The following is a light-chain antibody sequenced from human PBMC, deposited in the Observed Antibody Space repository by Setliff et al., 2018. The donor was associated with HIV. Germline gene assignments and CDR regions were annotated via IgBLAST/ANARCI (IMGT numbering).Light chain of an antibody. Sequence: QSALTQPASVSGSPGQSITISCTGSATDIGNYESVSWYQQYPGEVPKRIIYDVTKRPSGISSRFSGSKSGNSAFLTISGLQAEDEADYYCASYAGDDLYLIGPGTKVTVL. V-gene: IGLV2-14*03. CDR2: DVT. J-gene: IGLJ1*01. CDR1: ATDIGNYES. CDR3: ASYAGDDLYL.